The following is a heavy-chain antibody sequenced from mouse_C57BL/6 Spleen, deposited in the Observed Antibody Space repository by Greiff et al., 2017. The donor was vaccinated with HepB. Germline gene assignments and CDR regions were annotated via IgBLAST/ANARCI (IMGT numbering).Heavy chain of an antibody. D-gene: IGHD2-3*01. CDR1: GFSFNTYA. CDR2: IRSKSNNYAT. V-gene: IGHV10-1*01. Sequence: DVQLVESGGGLVQPKGSLKLSCAASGFSFNTYAMNWVRQAPGKGLEWVARIRSKSNNYATYYADSVKDRFTISRDDSESMLYLQMNNLKTEDTAMYYCVRHKGGDGYLFAYWGQGTLVTVSA. CDR3: VRHKGGDGYLFAY. J-gene: IGHJ3*01.